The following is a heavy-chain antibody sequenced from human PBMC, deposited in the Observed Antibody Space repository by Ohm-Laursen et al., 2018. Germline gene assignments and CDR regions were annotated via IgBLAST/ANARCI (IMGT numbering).Heavy chain of an antibody. CDR1: GFIFSSYG. D-gene: IGHD3-3*01. CDR2: ISDDGNYK. Sequence: SLRLSCTASGFIFSSYGMHWVRQAPGKGLEWVAVISDDGNYKNYADSVKGRFTISRDNSKNTLYLQMNSLRAEDTAVYYCAKASDYDFWSGTHYFDYWGQGTLVTVSS. V-gene: IGHV3-30*18. CDR3: AKASDYDFWSGTHYFDY. J-gene: IGHJ4*02.